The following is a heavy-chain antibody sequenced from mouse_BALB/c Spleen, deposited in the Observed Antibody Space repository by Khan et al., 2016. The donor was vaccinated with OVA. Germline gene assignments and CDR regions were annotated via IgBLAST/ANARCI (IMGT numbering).Heavy chain of an antibody. CDR3: ARGNYYGYAMDY. Sequence: EVKLLESGPGLVKPSQSLSLTCTVTGYSITSNYAWNWIRQFPGNKLEWMGYISYSGSTNYNPSLKSRISITRDTSKNQFFLQLNSVTTEDTATXNCARGNYYGYAMDYWGQGTSITVAS. V-gene: IGHV3-2*02. D-gene: IGHD1-1*01. CDR2: ISYSGST. J-gene: IGHJ4*01. CDR1: GYSITSNYA.